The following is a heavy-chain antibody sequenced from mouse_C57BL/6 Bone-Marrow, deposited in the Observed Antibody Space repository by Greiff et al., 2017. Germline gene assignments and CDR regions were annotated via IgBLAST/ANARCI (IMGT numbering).Heavy chain of an antibody. CDR2: IPPNSGST. CDR1: GYNFTSYW. Sequence: VQLQQPGAELVKPGASVKLSCKASGYNFTSYWMHWVKQRPGKGLEWIGMIPPNSGSTNYNEKFKSKATLTVDKSSSTAYMQLSSLTSEDSAVYYCARRGSYYGSSPYYFDYWGQGTTLTVS. V-gene: IGHV1-64*01. CDR3: ARRGSYYGSSPYYFDY. J-gene: IGHJ2*01. D-gene: IGHD1-1*01.